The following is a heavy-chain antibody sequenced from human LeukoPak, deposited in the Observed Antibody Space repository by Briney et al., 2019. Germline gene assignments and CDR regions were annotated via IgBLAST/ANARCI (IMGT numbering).Heavy chain of an antibody. CDR2: IHDSGGT. CDR3: ARALAGFGEMPNY. Sequence: PSETLSLTCTVSGGSISRGGYYWGWIRQHPGKGLEWIGYIHDSGGTYYNPSLKSRLTISLDTSKNQFSLKLSSVTAADTAVYCCARALAGFGEMPNYWGQGTLVTVSS. CDR1: GGSISRGGYY. D-gene: IGHD3-10*01. V-gene: IGHV4-31*03. J-gene: IGHJ4*02.